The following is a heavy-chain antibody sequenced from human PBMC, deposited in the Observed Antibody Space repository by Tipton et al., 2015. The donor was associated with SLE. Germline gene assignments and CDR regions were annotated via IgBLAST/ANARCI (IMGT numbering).Heavy chain of an antibody. CDR2: INHSGST. CDR3: ARGMVTWRGAILGVDV. J-gene: IGHJ6*02. V-gene: IGHV4-34*01. D-gene: IGHD2-21*02. Sequence: LRLSCAISGFTVNSNYMSWVRQAPGKGLEWIGEINHSGSTNYNPSLKSRVTISVDPAKNQFSLKLTSVTAADTAVYYCARGMVTWRGAILGVDVWGQGTTVNVSS. CDR1: GFTVNSNY.